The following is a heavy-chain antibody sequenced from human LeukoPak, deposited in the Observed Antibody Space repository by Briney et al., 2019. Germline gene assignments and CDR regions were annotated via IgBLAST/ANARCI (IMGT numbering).Heavy chain of an antibody. CDR1: GFTFSNNA. V-gene: IGHV3-23*01. D-gene: IGHD6-19*01. J-gene: IGHJ6*02. CDR2: ISGSGDSI. CDR3: AKVGSSGWYAMDV. Sequence: PGGSLRLSCAASGFTFSNNAMSWVRQAPGRGLEWVSGISGSGDSIYYADSVKGRFTISRDNSENTVDLQMNSLRAEDTAVYYCAKVGSSGWYAMDVWGRGTSVTVS.